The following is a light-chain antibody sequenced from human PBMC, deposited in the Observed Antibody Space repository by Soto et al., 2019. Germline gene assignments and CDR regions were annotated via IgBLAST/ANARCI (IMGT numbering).Light chain of an antibody. Sequence: EIALTQSPATLSLSPGERATLSCRASQSVSSYLAWYQQKPGQAPRLLIYDASSRATGIPARFSGSGSGTDFTLTISSLEPEDFAVYYCQQRSNWPITFGQGTRLEIK. CDR2: DAS. CDR1: QSVSSY. J-gene: IGKJ5*01. CDR3: QQRSNWPIT. V-gene: IGKV3-11*01.